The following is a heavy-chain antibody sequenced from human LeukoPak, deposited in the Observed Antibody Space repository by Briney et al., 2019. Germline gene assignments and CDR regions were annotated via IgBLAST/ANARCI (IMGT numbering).Heavy chain of an antibody. D-gene: IGHD6-6*01. CDR2: SYYSGST. J-gene: IGHJ4*02. Sequence: SETLSLTCTVSGGSISSYSWSWLRQPPGLGLEWIGYSYYSGSTNYNPSLKSRVTISVDTSKIQFSMKVYSITAADTAVYYCARYLSSSSGLDYWGQGTLVTVSS. V-gene: IGHV4-59*01. CDR1: GGSISSYS. CDR3: ARYLSSSSGLDY.